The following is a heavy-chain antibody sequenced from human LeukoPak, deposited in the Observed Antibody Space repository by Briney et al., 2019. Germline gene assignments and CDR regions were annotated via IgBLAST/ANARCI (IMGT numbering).Heavy chain of an antibody. Sequence: ASVKVSCKASGYTFTGYYMHWVRQAPGQGLEWMGWINPNSGGTNYAQKFQGRVTMTRDTSISTAYMELSRLRSDDTAVYYCASRAAMVRGVSYMDVWGKGTTVTVSS. J-gene: IGHJ6*03. V-gene: IGHV1-2*02. CDR2: INPNSGGT. CDR3: ASRAAMVRGVSYMDV. CDR1: GYTFTGYY. D-gene: IGHD3-10*01.